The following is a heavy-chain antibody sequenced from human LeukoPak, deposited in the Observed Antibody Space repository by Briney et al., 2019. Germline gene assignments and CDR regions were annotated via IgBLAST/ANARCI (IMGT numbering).Heavy chain of an antibody. J-gene: IGHJ4*02. Sequence: TSETVSLTCCVSGASISSYSWSWIRQPPGKGLEWIGYIYYSGNTNYNPSLKSRVTISVDTSNNEVSLNLNSVTAADTAVYYCARFVGSGLDYWGQGTLLTVSS. D-gene: IGHD2-15*01. CDR1: GASISSYS. V-gene: IGHV4-59*01. CDR2: IYYSGNT. CDR3: ARFVGSGLDY.